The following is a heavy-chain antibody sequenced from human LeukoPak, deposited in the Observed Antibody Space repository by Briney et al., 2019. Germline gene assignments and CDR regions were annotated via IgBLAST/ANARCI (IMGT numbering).Heavy chain of an antibody. CDR1: GFTVSTSY. D-gene: IGHD1-26*01. CDR2: IYSGGST. J-gene: IGHJ4*02. CDR3: ARDTTYSL. Sequence: PGGSLRPSCAASGFTVSTSYMNWVRQAPGKGLQWVSTIYSGGSTFHADSVKGRFTVSRDNSRNTLYLQMDSLRPEDTAVYYCARDTTYSLWGQGTLVTVSS. V-gene: IGHV3-66*02.